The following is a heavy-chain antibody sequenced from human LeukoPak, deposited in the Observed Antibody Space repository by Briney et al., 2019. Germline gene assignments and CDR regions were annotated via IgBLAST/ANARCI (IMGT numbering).Heavy chain of an antibody. CDR3: ARSGYSSSWYESHLDY. J-gene: IGHJ4*02. Sequence: ASVKVSCKASGYTFTSYGISWVRQAPGQGLECMGWISAYNGNTNYAQKLQGRVTMTTDTSTSTAYMELRSLRSDDTAVYYCARSGYSSSWYESHLDYWGQGTLVTVSS. CDR2: ISAYNGNT. CDR1: GYTFTSYG. V-gene: IGHV1-18*01. D-gene: IGHD6-13*01.